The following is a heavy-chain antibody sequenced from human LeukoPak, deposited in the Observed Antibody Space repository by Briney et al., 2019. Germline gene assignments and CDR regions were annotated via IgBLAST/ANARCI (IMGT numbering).Heavy chain of an antibody. D-gene: IGHD1-1*01. CDR2: IIPIFDTP. Sequence: ASMKVSCKASGGTFNNYAISWVRQAPGQGLEWMGGIIPIFDTPNHAQKFQGRVTITTDESTSTAYMELRSLRSEDTAVYYCARDIPGYDAFDIWGQGTVVTVSS. CDR1: GGTFNNYA. J-gene: IGHJ3*02. V-gene: IGHV1-69*05. CDR3: ARDIPGYDAFDI.